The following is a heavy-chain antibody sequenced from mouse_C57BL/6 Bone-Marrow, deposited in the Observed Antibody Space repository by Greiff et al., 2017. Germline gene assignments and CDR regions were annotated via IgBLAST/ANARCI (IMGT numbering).Heavy chain of an antibody. CDR1: GYTFTSYW. J-gene: IGHJ2*01. CDR2: IDPSDSYT. D-gene: IGHD2-3*01. Sequence: QVQLQQPGAELVKPGASVKLSCKASGYTFTSYWMQWVKQRPGQGLEWIGEIDPSDSYTNYNQKFKGKATLTVDPSSSTAYMQLSSLTSEDSAVYYCARSRWLLIFDYWGQGTTLTVSS. CDR3: ARSRWLLIFDY. V-gene: IGHV1-50*01.